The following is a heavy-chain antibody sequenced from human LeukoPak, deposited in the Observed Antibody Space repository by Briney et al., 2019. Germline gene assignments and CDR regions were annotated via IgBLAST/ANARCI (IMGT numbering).Heavy chain of an antibody. CDR2: IKQDGSEK. J-gene: IGHJ4*02. Sequence: GGSLRLSCGGSGFTFSSYWMSWVRQAPGKGLEWVAYIKQDGSEKYHLDSVKGRFTISRDNAKNSLFLQMNNLRVDDTALYYCVRMGSEYSCGPFDCWGQGTLVTVST. CDR3: VRMGSEYSCGPFDC. CDR1: GFTFSSYW. V-gene: IGHV3-7*01. D-gene: IGHD4-11*01.